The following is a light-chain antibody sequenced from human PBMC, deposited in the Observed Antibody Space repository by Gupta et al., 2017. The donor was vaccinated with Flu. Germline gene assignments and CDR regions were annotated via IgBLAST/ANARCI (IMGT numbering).Light chain of an antibody. CDR3: QQTYMAPFT. Sequence: DIQLTQSPSSLSAAVGDRATITCRATQSIDESLNWYQQRPGQSPTPLIYHASTLGSGVPSRFSGSGSGTDFPLSIHNLPPEDFATYPCQQTYMAPFTFGQGTRLDI. V-gene: IGKV1-39*01. CDR1: QSIDES. J-gene: IGKJ5*01. CDR2: HAS.